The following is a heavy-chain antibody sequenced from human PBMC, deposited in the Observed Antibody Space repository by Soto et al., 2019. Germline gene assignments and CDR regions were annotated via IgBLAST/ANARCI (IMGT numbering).Heavy chain of an antibody. V-gene: IGHV3-23*01. D-gene: IGHD3-10*01. CDR3: AKDTGLGFPYYYYGMDV. J-gene: IGHJ6*02. Sequence: EVQLLESGGGLVQPGGSLRLSWAASGLTFSSYAMSWVRHAPGKGLEWVSAISGSGGSTYYADSVKGRFTISRDNSKNTLYLHMHRLRAEATAVYYCAKDTGLGFPYYYYGMDVWGQGTTVTVSS. CDR2: ISGSGGST. CDR1: GLTFSSYA.